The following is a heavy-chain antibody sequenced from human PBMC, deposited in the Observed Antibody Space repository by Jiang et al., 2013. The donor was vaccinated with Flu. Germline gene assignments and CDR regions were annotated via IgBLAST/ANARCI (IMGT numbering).Heavy chain of an antibody. CDR1: GGSMSGHY. V-gene: IGHV4-59*11. Sequence: VSGGSMSGHYWSWIRQPPREGTWSGLDISTTLEIPITTPPYKSRVTISLGTSGTQFSLKVTSVTAADTAVYFCARANGDESDSWGQGTLVTVSS. J-gene: IGHJ4*02. CDR2: STTLEIP. D-gene: IGHD4-17*01. CDR3: ARANGDESDS.